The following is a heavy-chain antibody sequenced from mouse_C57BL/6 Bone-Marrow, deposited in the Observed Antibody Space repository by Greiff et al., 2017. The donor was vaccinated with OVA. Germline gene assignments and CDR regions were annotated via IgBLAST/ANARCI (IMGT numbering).Heavy chain of an antibody. V-gene: IGHV5-15*01. CDR3: ARGGYDYAFAY. CDR1: GFTFSDYG. J-gene: IGHJ3*01. Sequence: EVQGVESGGGLVQPGGSLKLSCAASGFTFSDYGMAWVRQAPRKGPEWVAFISNLAYSIYYADTVTGRFTISRENAKNTLYLEMSSLRSEEADMYYCARGGYDYAFAYWGQGTLVTVSA. D-gene: IGHD2-4*01. CDR2: ISNLAYSI.